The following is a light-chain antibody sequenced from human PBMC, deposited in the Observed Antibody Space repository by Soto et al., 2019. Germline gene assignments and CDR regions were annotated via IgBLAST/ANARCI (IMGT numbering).Light chain of an antibody. CDR2: YND. CDR1: TSDIGKNA. J-gene: IGLJ1*01. CDR3: ATWDDTLRGYV. V-gene: IGLV1-36*01. Sequence: QSVLTQPPSVSGGPRQQVTISCSGSTSDIGKNAVSWYQLVPGKAPRLLIYYNDLLPSGVSDRFSGSKSGASASLVISGLQSEDEAEYYCATWDDTLRGYVFGTGTKVTVL.